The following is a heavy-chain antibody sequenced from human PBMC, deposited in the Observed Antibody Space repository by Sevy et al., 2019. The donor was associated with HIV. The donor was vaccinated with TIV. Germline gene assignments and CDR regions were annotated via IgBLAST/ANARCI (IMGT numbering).Heavy chain of an antibody. CDR1: GFTFSSDA. J-gene: IGHJ4*02. D-gene: IGHD6-13*01. V-gene: IGHV3-23*01. Sequence: GGSLRLSCAASGFTFSSDAMSWVHQAPGKGLEWVSAISGSGGSTYYADSVKGRFTISRDNSKNTLYLQMNSLRAEDTAVYYCAKDEKQHLRVTASEYWGQGTLVTVSS. CDR3: AKDEKQHLRVTASEY. CDR2: ISGSGGST.